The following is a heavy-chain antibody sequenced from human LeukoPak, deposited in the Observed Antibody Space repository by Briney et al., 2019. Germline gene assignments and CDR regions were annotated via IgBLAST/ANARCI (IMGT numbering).Heavy chain of an antibody. CDR2: IYYSGST. D-gene: IGHD6-13*01. CDR1: GGSISSYY. V-gene: IGHV4-59*01. J-gene: IGHJ4*02. Sequence: SQTLSLTCTVSGGSISSYYWSWIRQPPGKGLEWIGYIYYSGSTNYNPSLKSRVTISVDTSKNQFSLKLSSVTAADTAVYYCARMRGYSSSPFDYWGQGTLVTVSS. CDR3: ARMRGYSSSPFDY.